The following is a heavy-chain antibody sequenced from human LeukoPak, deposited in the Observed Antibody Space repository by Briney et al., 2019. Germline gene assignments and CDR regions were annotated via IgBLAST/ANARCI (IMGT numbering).Heavy chain of an antibody. Sequence: GGSLRLSCAASGFTFSSYAMHWVRQAPGKGLEWVAVISYDGSNKYYADSVKGRFTISRDNAKNSLYLQMNSLRAEDTAVYYCARADWDTAMIDYWGQGTLVTVSS. CDR2: ISYDGSNK. J-gene: IGHJ4*02. V-gene: IGHV3-30*04. CDR3: ARADWDTAMIDY. CDR1: GFTFSSYA. D-gene: IGHD5-18*01.